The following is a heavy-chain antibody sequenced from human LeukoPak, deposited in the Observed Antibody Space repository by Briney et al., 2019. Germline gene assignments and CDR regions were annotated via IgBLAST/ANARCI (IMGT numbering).Heavy chain of an antibody. CDR2: ISAYNGNT. CDR1: GYTFTSYG. V-gene: IGHV1-18*01. J-gene: IGHJ3*02. CDR3: AQLVVPAAYDAFGI. D-gene: IGHD2-2*01. Sequence: GASVKVSCKASGYTFTSYGISWVRQAPGQGLEWMGWISAYNGNTNYAQKLQGRVTITTDESTSTAYMELSSLRSEDTAVYYCAQLVVPAAYDAFGIWGQGTMVTVSS.